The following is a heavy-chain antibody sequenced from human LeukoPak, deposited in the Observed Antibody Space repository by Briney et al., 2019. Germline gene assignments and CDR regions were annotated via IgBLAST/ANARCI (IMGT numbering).Heavy chain of an antibody. CDR2: IIPIFGTA. CDR3: TREVVVVVAATRWFDP. Sequence: ASVKVSCKASGGTFRSYAISWVRQAPGQGLEWMGGIIPIFGTANYAQKFQGRVTITAYESTSTAYMELSSLRSEDTAVYYCTREVVVVVAATRWFDPWGQGTLVTVSS. J-gene: IGHJ5*02. V-gene: IGHV1-69*13. D-gene: IGHD2-15*01. CDR1: GGTFRSYA.